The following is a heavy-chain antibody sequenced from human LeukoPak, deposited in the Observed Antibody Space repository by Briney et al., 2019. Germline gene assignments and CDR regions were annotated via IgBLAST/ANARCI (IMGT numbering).Heavy chain of an antibody. J-gene: IGHJ6*03. CDR2: IRSKANSYAT. D-gene: IGHD2-21*01. CDR3: TIRGGDYYYYYMDV. V-gene: IGHV3-73*01. Sequence: GESLKISCAASGFTFSGSAMHWVRQASGKRLEWVGRIRSKANSYATAYAASVKGRFTISRDDSKNTAYLQMNSLKTEDTAVYYCTIRGGDYYYYYMDVWGKGTTVTVSS. CDR1: GFTFSGSA.